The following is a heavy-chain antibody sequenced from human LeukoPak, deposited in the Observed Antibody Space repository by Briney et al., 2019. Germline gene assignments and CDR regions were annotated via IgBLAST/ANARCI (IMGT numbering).Heavy chain of an antibody. J-gene: IGHJ4*02. CDR2: IRGSGDTT. CDR1: GLTFSSYT. D-gene: IGHD4-23*01. Sequence: GGSLRLSCAASGLTFSSYTMSWVRQAPGKGLEWVSAIRGSGDTTYYVDSVKGRFTISRDNSKNTLYLQMNSLRAEDTAVYYCARAPWATVALFDYWGQGTLVTVSS. CDR3: ARAPWATVALFDY. V-gene: IGHV3-23*01.